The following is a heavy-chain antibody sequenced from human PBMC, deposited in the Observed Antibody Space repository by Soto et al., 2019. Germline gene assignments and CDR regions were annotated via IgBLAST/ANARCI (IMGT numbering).Heavy chain of an antibody. D-gene: IGHD6-6*01. V-gene: IGHV4-31*03. CDR2: IYYSGST. Sequence: QVQLQESGPGLVKPSQTLSLTCTVSGGSISSGGYYWSWIRQHPGKGLEWIGYIYYSGSTYYNPSLKSRVTISVDTSKNQFSLKLSSVTAADTAVYYCAREGSIAARQVDWYYFDYWGQGTLVTVSS. J-gene: IGHJ4*02. CDR1: GGSISSGGYY. CDR3: AREGSIAARQVDWYYFDY.